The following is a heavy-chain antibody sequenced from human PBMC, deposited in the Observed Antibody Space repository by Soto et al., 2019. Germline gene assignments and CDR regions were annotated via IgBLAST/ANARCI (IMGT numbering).Heavy chain of an antibody. Sequence: SETLSLTCTVSGGSISSYYWSWIRQPPGKGLEWIGYIYYSGSTNYNPSLKSRVTISVDTSKNQFSLKLSSVTAADTAVYYCARESPSDILTGYYIPNWFDPWGQGTLVTVSS. V-gene: IGHV4-59*01. D-gene: IGHD3-9*01. CDR1: GGSISSYY. CDR2: IYYSGST. J-gene: IGHJ5*02. CDR3: ARESPSDILTGYYIPNWFDP.